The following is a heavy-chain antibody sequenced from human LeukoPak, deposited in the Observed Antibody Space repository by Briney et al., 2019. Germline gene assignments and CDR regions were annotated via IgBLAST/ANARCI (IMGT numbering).Heavy chain of an antibody. CDR1: GYTFTSYD. CDR2: MNPNSGNT. CDR3: ARGDYGDYGLRWFDP. J-gene: IGHJ5*02. Sequence: GASVTVSCKASGYTFTSYDINGVRQATGQGLEGMGWMNPNSGNTGYAQKFQGRVTITRNTSISTAYMELSSLRSEDTAVYYCARGDYGDYGLRWFDPWGQGTLVTVSS. D-gene: IGHD4-17*01. V-gene: IGHV1-8*03.